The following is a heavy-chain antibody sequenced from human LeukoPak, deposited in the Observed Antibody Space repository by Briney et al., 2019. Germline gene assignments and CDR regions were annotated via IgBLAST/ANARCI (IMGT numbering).Heavy chain of an antibody. Sequence: PSQTLSLTCTVSGGSISSGGYYWSWIRRHPGKGLEWIGYIYYSGSTYYNPSLKSRVTISVDTSKNQFSLKLSSVTAADTAVYYCARGAVVAATPHWFDPWGQGTLVTVSS. CDR2: IYYSGST. CDR3: ARGAVVAATPHWFDP. D-gene: IGHD2-15*01. CDR1: GGSISSGGYY. V-gene: IGHV4-31*03. J-gene: IGHJ5*02.